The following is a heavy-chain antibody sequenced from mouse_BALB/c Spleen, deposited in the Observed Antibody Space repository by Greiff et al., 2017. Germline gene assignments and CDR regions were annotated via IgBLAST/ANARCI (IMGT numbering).Heavy chain of an antibody. J-gene: IGHJ3*01. CDR2: ISYSGST. Sequence: VQLQQSGPGLVKPSQSLSLTCTVTGYSITSDYAWNWIRQFPGNKLEWMGYISYSGSTSYNPSLKSRISITRDTSKNQFFLQLNSVTTEDTATYYCARSDYYGSSSAWFAYWGQGTLVTVSA. D-gene: IGHD1-1*01. CDR3: ARSDYYGSSSAWFAY. V-gene: IGHV3-2*02. CDR1: GYSITSDYA.